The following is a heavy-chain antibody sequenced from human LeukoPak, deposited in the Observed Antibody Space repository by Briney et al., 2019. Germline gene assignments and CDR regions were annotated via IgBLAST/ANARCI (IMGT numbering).Heavy chain of an antibody. CDR3: AEGRGSAATDDAFDI. CDR2: ISYDGSNK. CDR1: GFTFSSYG. Sequence: PGGSLRPSCAASGFTFSSYGMHWVRQAPGKGLEWVAVISYDGSNKYYADSVKGRFTISRDNSKNTLYLQMNSLRAEDTAVYYCAEGRGSAATDDAFDIWGQGTMVTVSS. D-gene: IGHD5-24*01. J-gene: IGHJ3*02. V-gene: IGHV3-30*18.